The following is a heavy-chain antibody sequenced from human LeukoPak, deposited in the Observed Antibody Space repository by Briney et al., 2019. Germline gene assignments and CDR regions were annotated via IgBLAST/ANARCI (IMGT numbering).Heavy chain of an antibody. CDR1: GYRFTGYW. D-gene: IGHD1-26*01. V-gene: IGHV5-51*01. CDR2: IYPGDSDT. CDR3: ARRRGRYSGDAFDI. J-gene: IGHJ3*02. Sequence: GESLKISCKGSGYRFTGYWIGWVRQMPGKGLEWMGFIYPGDSDTRYSPSFQGQVTISAGKSMSTAYLQWSSLRASDTAMYYCARRRGRYSGDAFDIWGQGTMVTVSS.